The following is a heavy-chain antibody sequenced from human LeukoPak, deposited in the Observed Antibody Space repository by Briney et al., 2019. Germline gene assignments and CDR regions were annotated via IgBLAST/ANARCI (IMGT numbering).Heavy chain of an antibody. D-gene: IGHD3-22*01. CDR1: GYTFTCYY. V-gene: IGHV1-2*02. CDR3: ARDDPSYDSSGYYFFTGVTTDY. CDR2: INPNSGGT. J-gene: IGHJ4*02. Sequence: ASVKVSCKASGYTFTCYYMHWVRQAPGQGLEWMGWINPNSGGTNYAQKFQGRVTMTRDTSISTAYMELSRLRSDDTAVYYCARDDPSYDSSGYYFFTGVTTDYWGQGTLVTVSS.